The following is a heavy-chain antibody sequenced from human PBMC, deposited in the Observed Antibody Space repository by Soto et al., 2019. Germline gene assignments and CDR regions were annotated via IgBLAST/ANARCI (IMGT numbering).Heavy chain of an antibody. J-gene: IGHJ4*02. Sequence: QVQLQESGPGLVKPSETLSLTCTVSGGSISSYYWSWIRQPPGKGLEWIGYIYYSGSTNYNPSLKGRVTISVDTSKNQFSLKLSSVTAADTAVYYCARESSTVIDYWGQGTLVTVSS. V-gene: IGHV4-59*01. CDR3: ARESSTVIDY. CDR2: IYYSGST. D-gene: IGHD6-13*01. CDR1: GGSISSYY.